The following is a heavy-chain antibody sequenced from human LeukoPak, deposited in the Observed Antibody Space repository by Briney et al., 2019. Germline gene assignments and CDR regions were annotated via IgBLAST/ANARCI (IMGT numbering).Heavy chain of an antibody. CDR3: AGVRAGANRAFDV. D-gene: IGHD4/OR15-4a*01. CDR1: GFTFSRYW. J-gene: IGHJ3*01. V-gene: IGHV3-74*01. CDR2: IDPDDSGS. Sequence: GGSLRLSCTASGFTFSRYWMHWVRQAPGEGLVWVSRIDPDDSGSSYADSVKGRFTISRDNAKNTLWLQMNSLRADDTAVYYCAGVRAGANRAFDVWGQGTVVAVSS.